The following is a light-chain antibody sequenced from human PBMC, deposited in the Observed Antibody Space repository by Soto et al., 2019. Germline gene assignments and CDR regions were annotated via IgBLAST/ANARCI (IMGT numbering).Light chain of an antibody. V-gene: IGLV5-45*01. J-gene: IGLJ3*02. CDR3: MIWQSSGWV. CDR1: SGINVGAYR. Sequence: QPVLTQPASLSASPGASASLTCTLRSGINVGAYRIYWYQQKPGSPPQFLLRYKSDSDRQQGSGVPSRFSGSKDGSANAGILLISGLQSEYEADYYCMIWQSSGWVFGGGTKLTVL. CDR2: YKSDSDR.